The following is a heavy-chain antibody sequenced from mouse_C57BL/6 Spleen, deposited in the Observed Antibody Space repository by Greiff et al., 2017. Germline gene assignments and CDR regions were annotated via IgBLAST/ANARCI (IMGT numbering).Heavy chain of an antibody. CDR3: ARNYYGSPRYFDV. Sequence: EVQLQQSGPELVKPGASVKIPCKASGYTFTDYNMDWVKQSHGKSLEWIGDINPNNGGTIYNQKFKGKATLTVDKSSSTAYMDLRSLTSEDTAVYYCARNYYGSPRYFDVWGTGTTVTVSS. CDR2: INPNNGGT. CDR1: GYTFTDYN. D-gene: IGHD1-1*01. J-gene: IGHJ1*03. V-gene: IGHV1-18*01.